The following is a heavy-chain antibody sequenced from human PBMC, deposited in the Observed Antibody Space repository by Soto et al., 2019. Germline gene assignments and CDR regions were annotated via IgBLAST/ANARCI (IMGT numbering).Heavy chain of an antibody. J-gene: IGHJ4*02. CDR1: GFTFSNYG. D-gene: IGHD3-10*01. CDR3: AAGEPLNY. Sequence: PGGSLRLSCAASGFTFSNYGMHWVRQAPGKGLEWVAIIWYGGSNKYYADSVKGRFTISRDNSKNTVYLQMNSLRAEDTAMYYCAAGEPLNYRGQGTLVTVSS. V-gene: IGHV3-33*01. CDR2: IWYGGSNK.